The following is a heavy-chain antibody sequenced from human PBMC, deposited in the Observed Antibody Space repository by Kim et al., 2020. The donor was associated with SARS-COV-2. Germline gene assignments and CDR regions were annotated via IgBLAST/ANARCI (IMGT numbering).Heavy chain of an antibody. D-gene: IGHD6-19*01. V-gene: IGHV4-59*01. Sequence: SETLSLTCTVSGGSISNYYSSWIRQRPGKGLEWIGFVYYGGSANYNPSLKSRVTISFDTSKNEFSLDLTSVTAADTDTSSCARSEGLGGWRLYYYCG. J-gene: IGHJ6*01. CDR1: GGSISNYY. CDR3: ARSEGLGGWRLYYYCG. CDR2: VYYGGSA.